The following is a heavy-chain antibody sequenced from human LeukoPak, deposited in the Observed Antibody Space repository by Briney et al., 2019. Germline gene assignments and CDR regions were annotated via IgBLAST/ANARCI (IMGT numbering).Heavy chain of an antibody. CDR3: ARDLSEAAAGTPGY. D-gene: IGHD6-13*01. CDR1: GFTFSSYA. J-gene: IGHJ4*02. V-gene: IGHV3-30-3*01. Sequence: PGGSLRLSCAASGFTFSSYAMHWVRQAPGKGLEWVAVISYDGSNKYYADSVKGRFTISRDNSKSTLYLQMNSLRAEDTAVYYCARDLSEAAAGTPGYRGQGTLVTVSS. CDR2: ISYDGSNK.